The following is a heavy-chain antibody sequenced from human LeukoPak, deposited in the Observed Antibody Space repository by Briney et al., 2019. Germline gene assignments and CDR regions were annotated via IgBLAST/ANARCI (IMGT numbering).Heavy chain of an antibody. CDR1: GFTFSSYS. CDR2: ISSSSSTI. D-gene: IGHD3-22*01. V-gene: IGHV3-48*01. Sequence: PGGSLRLSCAASGFTFSSYSMNWVRQAPGKGLEWVSYISSSSSTIYYADSVKGRFTISRDNAKSSLYLQMNSLRAEDTAVYYCARDLYYYDSSSWSYFQHWGQGTLVTVSS. J-gene: IGHJ1*01. CDR3: ARDLYYYDSSSWSYFQH.